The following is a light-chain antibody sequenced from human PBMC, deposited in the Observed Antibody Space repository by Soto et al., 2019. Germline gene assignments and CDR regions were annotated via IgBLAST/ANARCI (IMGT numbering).Light chain of an antibody. CDR3: SSYTSSSTQV. Sequence: QSALTQPASVSGSPGQSITISCTGSRSDVGNYNYVSWYQQHPGKAPKLMIYEVSNRPSGVSNRFSCSKSGNTASLTISGLQAEDEADYYCSSYTSSSTQVFGGGTKLTVL. V-gene: IGLV2-14*01. CDR1: RSDVGNYNY. CDR2: EVS. J-gene: IGLJ2*01.